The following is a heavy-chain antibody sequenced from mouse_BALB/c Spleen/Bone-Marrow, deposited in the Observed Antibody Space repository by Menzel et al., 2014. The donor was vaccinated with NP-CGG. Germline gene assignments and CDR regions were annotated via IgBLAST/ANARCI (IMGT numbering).Heavy chain of an antibody. D-gene: IGHD1-1*01. CDR3: ARSYYVSSPYAMDY. J-gene: IGHJ4*01. V-gene: IGHV1S41*01. CDR1: GYTFTSYW. CDR2: IAPGSGNI. Sequence: DLVEPGASVKLSCKASGYTFTSYWINWIKQRPGQGLEWIGRIAPGSGNIYYNEMFKVKATLTVDASSSTAYIQLSSLSSEDSAVYFCARSYYVSSPYAMDYWGQETSVTVSS.